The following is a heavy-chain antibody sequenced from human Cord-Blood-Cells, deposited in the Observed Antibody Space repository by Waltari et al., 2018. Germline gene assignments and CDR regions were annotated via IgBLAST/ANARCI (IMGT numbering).Heavy chain of an antibody. J-gene: IGHJ3*02. CDR2: IYHSGST. CDR1: GGSISSSNW. Sequence: QVQLQESGPGLVKPSGTLSLTCAVSGGSISSSNWWSWVCQPPGQGLEWIGEIYHSGSTNYNPSLKSRVTISVDKSKNQFSLKLSSVTAADTAVYYCASLVDYYDSSGYSDAFDIWGQGTMVTVSS. D-gene: IGHD3-22*01. V-gene: IGHV4-4*02. CDR3: ASLVDYYDSSGYSDAFDI.